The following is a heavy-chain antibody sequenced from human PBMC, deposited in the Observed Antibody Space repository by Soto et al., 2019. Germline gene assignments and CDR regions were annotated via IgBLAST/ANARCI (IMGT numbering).Heavy chain of an antibody. CDR1: GFTFSSYD. V-gene: IGHV3-13*01. J-gene: IGHJ5*02. Sequence: GGSLRLSCAASGFTFSSYDMHWVRQATGKGLEWVSAIGTAGATYYPGSVKGRFPISSENAKNSLYLQMNSLRAEDTAVYYCARGGHGSGYYIENWFDPWGQGTLVTVSS. CDR2: IGTAGAT. CDR3: ARGGHGSGYYIENWFDP. D-gene: IGHD3-22*01.